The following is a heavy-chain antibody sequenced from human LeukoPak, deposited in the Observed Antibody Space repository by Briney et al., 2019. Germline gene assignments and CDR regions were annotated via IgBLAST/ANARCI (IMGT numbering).Heavy chain of an antibody. D-gene: IGHD3-10*02. CDR2: IRYDGTEK. CDR3: AELGITMIGGV. CDR1: GSTFSSYG. Sequence: PGGSLRLSCAASGSTFSSYGMHWVRQAPGKGLGWVAFIRYDGTEKYYADSVKGRFTISRDNAKNSLYLQMNSLRAEDTAVYYCAELGITMIGGVWGKGTTVTISS. J-gene: IGHJ6*04. V-gene: IGHV3-30*02.